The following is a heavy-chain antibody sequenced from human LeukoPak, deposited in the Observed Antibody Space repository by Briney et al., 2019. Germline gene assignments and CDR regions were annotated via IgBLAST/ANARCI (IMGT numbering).Heavy chain of an antibody. V-gene: IGHV1-69*06. CDR1: GGTFSSYA. CDR2: IIPIFGTA. CDR3: ASGLSDYGDYGY. D-gene: IGHD4-17*01. Sequence: SVKVSCKASGGTFSSYAISWVRQAPGQGLEWMGGIIPIFGTANYAQKFQGRVTMTEDTSTDTAYMELSSLRSEDTAVYYCASGLSDYGDYGYWGQGTLVTVSS. J-gene: IGHJ4*02.